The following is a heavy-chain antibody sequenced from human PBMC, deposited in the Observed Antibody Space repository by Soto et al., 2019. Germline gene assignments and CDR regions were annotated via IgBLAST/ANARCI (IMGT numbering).Heavy chain of an antibody. Sequence: SQTLSLTCAISGDSVSSNSAAWNWIRQSPSRGLEWLGRTYYRSKWYNDYAVSVKSRITINPDTSKNQFSLQLNSVTPEDTAVYYRARDPGGTFGVVITYYYYGMDVWGQGTTVTVSS. J-gene: IGHJ6*02. CDR2: TYYRSKWYN. CDR1: GDSVSSNSAA. V-gene: IGHV6-1*01. D-gene: IGHD3-3*01. CDR3: ARDPGGTFGVVITYYYYGMDV.